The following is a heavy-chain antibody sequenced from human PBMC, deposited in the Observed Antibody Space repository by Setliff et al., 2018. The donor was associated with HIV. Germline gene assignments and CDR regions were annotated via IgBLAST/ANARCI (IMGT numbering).Heavy chain of an antibody. J-gene: IGHJ4*02. CDR1: GYTFTSYG. D-gene: IGHD3-10*01. CDR3: ARNYYGSGSYSFFGS. Sequence: GASVKVSCKAPGYTFTSYGISWVRQAPGQGLEWMGWISAYNGNTNYAQKLQGRVTMTTDTSTSTAYMELRSLRSDDTAVYYCARNYYGSGSYSFFGSWGQGALVTVSS. V-gene: IGHV1-18*01. CDR2: ISAYNGNT.